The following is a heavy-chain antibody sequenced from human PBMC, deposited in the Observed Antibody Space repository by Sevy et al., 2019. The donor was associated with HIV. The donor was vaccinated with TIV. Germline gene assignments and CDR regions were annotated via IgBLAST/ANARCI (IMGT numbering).Heavy chain of an antibody. CDR2: INHSGST. CDR3: ARSSVDTAMVAFDY. Sequence: SETLSLTCAVYGGSFSGYYWSGIRQPPGKGLEWIGEINHSGSTNYNPSLKSRVTISVDTSKNQFSLKLSSVTAADTAVYYCARSSVDTAMVAFDYWGQGTLVTVSS. D-gene: IGHD5-18*01. CDR1: GGSFSGYY. J-gene: IGHJ4*02. V-gene: IGHV4-34*01.